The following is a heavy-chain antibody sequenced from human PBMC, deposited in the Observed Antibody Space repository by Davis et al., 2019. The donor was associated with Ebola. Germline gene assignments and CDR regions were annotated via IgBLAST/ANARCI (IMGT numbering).Heavy chain of an antibody. CDR2: ISGRGANT. CDR3: TKVLSSYLDFYYGMGV. V-gene: IGHV3-23*01. Sequence: GGSLRLSCADSGFTFTHYAMSWVRQAPGKGLEWVSAISGRGANTYYADSVKGRFSISRDNSKNTLYLQMNSLRAEDTAVYYCTKVLSSYLDFYYGMGVWGRGTTVTVSS. J-gene: IGHJ6*04. CDR1: GFTFTHYA. D-gene: IGHD2/OR15-2a*01.